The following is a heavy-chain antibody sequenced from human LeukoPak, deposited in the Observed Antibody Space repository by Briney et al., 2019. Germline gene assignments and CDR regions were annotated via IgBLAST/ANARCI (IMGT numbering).Heavy chain of an antibody. V-gene: IGHV1-2*04. CDR3: ARESTPYYDSSGYYRY. Sequence: ASVKVSCKASGYTFTGYYMHWVRQAPGQGLEWMGWINPNSGGTNYAQKFQGWVTMTRDTSISTAYMELSRLRSDDTAVYYCARESTPYYDSSGYYRYWGQGTLVTVSS. CDR1: GYTFTGYY. J-gene: IGHJ4*02. CDR2: INPNSGGT. D-gene: IGHD3-22*01.